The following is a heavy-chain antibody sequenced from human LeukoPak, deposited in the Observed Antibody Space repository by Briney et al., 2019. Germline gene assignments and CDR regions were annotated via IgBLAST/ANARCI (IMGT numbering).Heavy chain of an antibody. CDR3: ARVGSFWSGYYGYHDAFDI. CDR2: MNPNSGNT. Sequence: ASVKVSCKASGYTFTSYDINLVRQATGQGLEWMGWMNPNSGNTGYAQKFQGRVTMTRNTSISTAYMELSSLRSEDTAVYYCARVGSFWSGYYGYHDAFDIWGQGTMVTVSS. CDR1: GYTFTSYD. V-gene: IGHV1-8*01. D-gene: IGHD3-3*01. J-gene: IGHJ3*02.